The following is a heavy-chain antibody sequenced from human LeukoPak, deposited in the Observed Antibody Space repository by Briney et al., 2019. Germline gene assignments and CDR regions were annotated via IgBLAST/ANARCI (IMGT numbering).Heavy chain of an antibody. V-gene: IGHV4-30-4*07. D-gene: IGHD3-10*01. J-gene: IGHJ6*03. CDR2: IYYSGST. Sequence: PSETLSLTCAVSGGSISSGGYSWSWIRQPPGKGLEWIGYIYYSGSTYYNPSLKSRVTISVDRSKNQFSLKLTSVTAADTAVYYCARDDITMVRGVFSYYMDVWGKGTTVTVSS. CDR1: GGSISSGGYS. CDR3: ARDDITMVRGVFSYYMDV.